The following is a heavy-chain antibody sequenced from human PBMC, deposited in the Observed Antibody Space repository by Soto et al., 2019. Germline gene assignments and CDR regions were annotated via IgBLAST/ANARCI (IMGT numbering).Heavy chain of an antibody. Sequence: GASVKVSCKASGGTFSSYSINWVRQAPGQGLEWMGRIIPILGIANYAQKFQGRVTITADKSTSTAYMELSSLRSEDTAVYYCARDSGGLERRYYYYGMDVWGQGTTVTVSS. J-gene: IGHJ6*02. CDR1: GGTFSSYS. D-gene: IGHD1-1*01. CDR3: ARDSGGLERRYYYYGMDV. V-gene: IGHV1-69*04. CDR2: IIPILGIA.